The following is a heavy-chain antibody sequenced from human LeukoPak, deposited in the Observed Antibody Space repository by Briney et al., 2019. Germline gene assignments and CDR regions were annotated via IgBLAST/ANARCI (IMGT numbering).Heavy chain of an antibody. CDR2: IIPIFGTA. V-gene: IGHV1-69*06. J-gene: IGHJ4*02. CDR3: ARGDGYSSPYYFDY. D-gene: IGHD5-18*01. Sequence: ASVNVSCKASGGTFSSYAISWVRQAPGQGLEWMGGIIPIFGTANYAQKFQGRVTITADKSTSTAYMELSSLRSEDTAVYYCARGDGYSSPYYFDYWGQGTLVTVSS. CDR1: GGTFSSYA.